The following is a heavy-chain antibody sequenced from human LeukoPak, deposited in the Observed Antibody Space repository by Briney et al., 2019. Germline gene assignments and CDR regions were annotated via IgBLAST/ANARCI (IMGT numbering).Heavy chain of an antibody. V-gene: IGHV4-34*01. CDR1: GGSFSGYY. CDR2: INHSGST. J-gene: IGHJ4*02. D-gene: IGHD3-22*01. CDR3: ARGYYDSSGYYFAY. Sequence: PSETLSLTCAVYGGSFSGYYWSWIRQPPGKGLEWIGEINHSGSTNYNPSLKSRVTISVDTSKNQFSLKLSSVTAADTAVYYCARGYYDSSGYYFAYWGQGTLVTVSS.